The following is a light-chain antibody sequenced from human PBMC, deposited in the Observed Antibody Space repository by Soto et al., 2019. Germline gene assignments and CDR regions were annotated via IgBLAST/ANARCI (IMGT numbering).Light chain of an antibody. CDR3: QHSYNSPMLT. V-gene: IGKV1-39*01. Sequence: DIPMTQSTSSLSASVGDRVTITCQSSQSISTSLNWYQQKPGKAPKLLIYAASSLGDGVPSRFSGSGSSTQFALTITRLHLGDFTTYYCQHSYNSPMLTFGRGTTVAI. J-gene: IGKJ4*01. CDR1: QSISTS. CDR2: AAS.